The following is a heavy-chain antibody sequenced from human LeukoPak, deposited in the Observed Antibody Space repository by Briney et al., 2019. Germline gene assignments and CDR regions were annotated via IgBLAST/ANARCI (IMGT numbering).Heavy chain of an antibody. J-gene: IGHJ4*02. CDR2: TYSDGNT. Sequence: PGGSLRLSCAASGSTVSSNYMSSVRPAPGKGLEWVSVTYSDGNTYYADSVKGRFTVSRDNSKNTLYLQMNSLRAEDTAVYYCARDLPLPQYSGSYGRFDCWGQGTLVTVSS. D-gene: IGHD1-26*01. V-gene: IGHV3-66*01. CDR3: ARDLPLPQYSGSYGRFDC. CDR1: GSTVSSNY.